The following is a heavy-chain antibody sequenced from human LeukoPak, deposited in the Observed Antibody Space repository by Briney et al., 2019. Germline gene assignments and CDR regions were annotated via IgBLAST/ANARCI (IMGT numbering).Heavy chain of an antibody. CDR2: ISGSGGST. J-gene: IGHJ6*03. CDR1: GFTFSSYA. CDR3: AKRRGLELLYYYYMDV. D-gene: IGHD1-7*01. V-gene: IGHV3-23*01. Sequence: GGSLRLSCAASGFTFSSYAMSWVRQAPGKGLEWVSSISGSGGSTYYADSVKGRFTISRDNAKNTLYLQMNSLRAEDTAVYYCAKRRGLELLYYYYMDVWGKGTTVTVSS.